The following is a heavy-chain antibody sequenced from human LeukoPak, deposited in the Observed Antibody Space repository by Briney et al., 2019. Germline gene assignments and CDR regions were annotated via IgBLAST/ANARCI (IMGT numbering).Heavy chain of an antibody. CDR3: AKDYYGSGSYYFDY. CDR2: ISGSDGST. V-gene: IGHV3-23*01. J-gene: IGHJ4*02. D-gene: IGHD3-10*01. Sequence: GGSLRLSCAASGFTFSSYATSWVRQAPGKGLEWVSGISGSDGSTYYADSVKGRFTISRDNSKNTLNLQMNSLRAEDTAVYYCAKDYYGSGSYYFDYWGQGTLVTVSS. CDR1: GFTFSSYA.